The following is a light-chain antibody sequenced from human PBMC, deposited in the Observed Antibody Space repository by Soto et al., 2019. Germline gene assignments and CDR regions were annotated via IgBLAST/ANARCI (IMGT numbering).Light chain of an antibody. CDR1: SSDVGGHNY. CDR3: SSTAGNNNLV. CDR2: EVS. J-gene: IGLJ3*02. Sequence: QSALTQSPSASGSPGQSVTISCTGTSSDVGGHNYVSWYQHHPGKAPKLIIYEVSKRPSGVPDRFSGSKSGNTASLTVSGLQAEDEAVYYCSSTAGNNNLVFGGGTKLTAL. V-gene: IGLV2-8*01.